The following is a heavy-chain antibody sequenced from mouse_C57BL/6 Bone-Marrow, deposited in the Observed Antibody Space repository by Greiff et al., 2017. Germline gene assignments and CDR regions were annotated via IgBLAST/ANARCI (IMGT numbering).Heavy chain of an antibody. CDR2: ISDGGSYT. CDR3: ASQRYGNFDY. J-gene: IGHJ2*01. CDR1: GFTFSSYA. Sequence: EVQGVESGGGLVKPVGSLKLSCAASGFTFSSYAMSWVRQTPEKRLEWVATISDGGSYTYYPDNVKGRFTISRDNAKNNLYLQMSHLKSEDTAMYYCASQRYGNFDYWGQGTTLTVSS. V-gene: IGHV5-4*01. D-gene: IGHD2-10*02.